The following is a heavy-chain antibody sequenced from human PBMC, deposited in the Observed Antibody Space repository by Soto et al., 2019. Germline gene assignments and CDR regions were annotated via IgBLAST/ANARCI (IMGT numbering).Heavy chain of an antibody. CDR2: IIPILGTA. Sequence: GASVKVSCKASGGGNLRDYRTTWVRRAPGQGLEWMGGIIPILGTANYAQKFQGRVTITADESTSTAYMELSSLRSEDTAVYYCARGISSGYYWFDAFDIWGQGTMVTVSS. J-gene: IGHJ3*02. D-gene: IGHD3-22*01. CDR1: GGGNLRDYR. V-gene: IGHV1-69*13. CDR3: ARGISSGYYWFDAFDI.